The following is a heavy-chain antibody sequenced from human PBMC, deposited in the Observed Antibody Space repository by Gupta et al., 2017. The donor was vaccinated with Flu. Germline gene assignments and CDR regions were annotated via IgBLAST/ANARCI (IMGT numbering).Heavy chain of an antibody. V-gene: IGHV1-2*02. Sequence: QVQLVQSGAEVKKPGASVKVSCKASGYTFTGYYMHWVRQAPGQGLEWMGWINPNSGGTNYAQKFQGRVTMTRDTSISTAYMELSRLRSDDTAVYYCAREVRVVGATNVSDYWGQGTLVTVSS. CDR3: AREVRVVGATNVSDY. CDR2: INPNSGGT. D-gene: IGHD1-26*01. J-gene: IGHJ4*02. CDR1: GYTFTGYY.